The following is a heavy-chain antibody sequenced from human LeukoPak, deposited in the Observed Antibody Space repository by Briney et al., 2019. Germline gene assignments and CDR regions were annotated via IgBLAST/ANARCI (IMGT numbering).Heavy chain of an antibody. V-gene: IGHV1-18*01. J-gene: IGHJ6*03. CDR2: ISAYNGNT. CDR1: GYTFTSYG. CDR3: ARVTNYYYYMDV. Sequence: ASVKVSCKASGYTFTSYGISRVRQAPGQGLEWMGWISAYNGNTNYAQKLQGRVTMTTDTSTSTAYMELRSLRSDDTAVYYCARVTNYYYYMDVWGKGTTVTVSS. D-gene: IGHD3-10*01.